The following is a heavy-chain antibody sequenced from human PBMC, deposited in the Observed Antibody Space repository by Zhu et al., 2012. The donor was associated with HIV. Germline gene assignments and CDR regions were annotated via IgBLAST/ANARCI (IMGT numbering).Heavy chain of an antibody. V-gene: IGHV4-61*08. CDR3: ARLLAPAAISSVSFDY. Sequence: QVQLQESGPRLVKPSETLSLTCNVSGYSIKSVNRGYYWGWVRQPPGKGLEWIGYIYYSGSTNYNPSLKSRLTISVDTSKNQFSLKLTSVTAADTAVYYCARLLAPAAISSVSFDYWGQGTLVTVSS. CDR2: IYYSGST. CDR1: GYSIKSVNRGYY. J-gene: IGHJ4*02. D-gene: IGHD2-2*02.